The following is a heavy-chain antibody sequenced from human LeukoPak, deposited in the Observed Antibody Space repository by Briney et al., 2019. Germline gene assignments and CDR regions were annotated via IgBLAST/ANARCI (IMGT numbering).Heavy chain of an antibody. Sequence: SVKVSCKASGGTFSSYAISWVRQAPGQGLEWMGGIIPIFGTANYAQKFQGRVTITADESTSTAYMELSSLRSEDTAVYYCASGSGGYYYGQGNYWGQGTLVTVSS. J-gene: IGHJ4*02. CDR2: IIPIFGTA. CDR3: ASGSGGYYYGQGNY. CDR1: GGTFSSYA. V-gene: IGHV1-69*13. D-gene: IGHD3-22*01.